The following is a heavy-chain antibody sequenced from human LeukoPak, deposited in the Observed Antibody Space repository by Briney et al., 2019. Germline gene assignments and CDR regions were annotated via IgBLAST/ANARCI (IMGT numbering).Heavy chain of an antibody. CDR1: GFTFISYW. Sequence: GGSLRLSCAASGFTFISYWMYWVRQAPGKGLVWVSRVNSDGSSTTYADSVKGRFTISRDNAKNTLYLQMSSLRAEDTAVYYCTTGSRSSFDYWGQGTLVTVSS. CDR2: VNSDGSST. D-gene: IGHD6-6*01. V-gene: IGHV3-74*01. CDR3: TTGSRSSFDY. J-gene: IGHJ4*02.